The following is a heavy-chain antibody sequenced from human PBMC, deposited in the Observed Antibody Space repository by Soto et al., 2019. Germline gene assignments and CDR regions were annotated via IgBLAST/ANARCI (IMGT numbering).Heavy chain of an antibody. CDR2: ISHSGST. CDR1: GGSISSGGYS. Sequence: QLQLQESGSGLVKPSQTLSLPCAVSGGSISSGGYSWSWFRQPPGKGLEWMGYISHSGSTYYNPSLKSRVTISVDRSKHQFSLKLRSVTAADTAVYYCARGGLLPDYWGQGTLVTVSS. D-gene: IGHD6-19*01. J-gene: IGHJ4*02. V-gene: IGHV4-30-2*01. CDR3: ARGGLLPDY.